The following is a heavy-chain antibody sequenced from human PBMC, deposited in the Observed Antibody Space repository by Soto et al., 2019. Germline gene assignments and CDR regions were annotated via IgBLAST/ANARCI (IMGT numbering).Heavy chain of an antibody. CDR3: ARERYISGRYFQL. CDR1: DFSRICYT. J-gene: IGHJ4*01. CDR2: ISSDGKKK. V-gene: IGHV3-30*04. D-gene: IGHD3-3*02. Sequence: GGSLRLSCAASDFSRICYTMHWVRQTPGKWLYWVAFISSDGKKKQYAYSVEGRFNISRDTSTKTVFLHMNSLKTADTAIYYCARERYISGRYFQLWGHGTPVNDSS.